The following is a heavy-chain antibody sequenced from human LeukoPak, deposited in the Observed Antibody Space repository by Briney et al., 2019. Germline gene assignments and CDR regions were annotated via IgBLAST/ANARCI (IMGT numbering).Heavy chain of an antibody. J-gene: IGHJ2*01. V-gene: IGHV4-34*01. CDR2: IHHSGST. CDR1: GGSFSGYY. CDR3: ARGGGDYWYFDL. D-gene: IGHD2-21*01. Sequence: SETLPLTCAVYGGSFSGYYWSWIRQPPGKGLEWIGEIHHSGSTNYNPSLKSRVTISVDTSKNQFSLKLTSVTAADTAVYYCARGGGDYWYFDLWGRGTLVTVSS.